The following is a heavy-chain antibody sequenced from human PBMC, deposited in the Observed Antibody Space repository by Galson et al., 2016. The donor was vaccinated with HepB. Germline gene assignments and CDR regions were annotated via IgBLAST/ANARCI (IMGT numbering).Heavy chain of an antibody. D-gene: IGHD3-3*01. J-gene: IGHJ4*02. V-gene: IGHV4-59*08. CDR3: ARHAVLSGYPDH. Sequence: ETLSLTCTVSGGSISSRYWSWFRQPPGKGLEWIGYFYDPVTTKYNTSLKGRVTISLAASKNQFSLKMTSVTAADTAVYYCARHAVLSGYPDHWGQGTLVTVSS. CDR1: GGSISSRY. CDR2: FYDPVTT.